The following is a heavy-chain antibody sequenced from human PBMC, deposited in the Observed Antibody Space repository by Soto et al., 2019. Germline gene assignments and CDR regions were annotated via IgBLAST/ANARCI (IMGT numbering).Heavy chain of an antibody. CDR1: GFTFSSYG. V-gene: IGHV3-30*18. CDR3: AKVRSPSLAAAGPPGY. Sequence: QVQLVESGGGVVQPGRSLRLSCAASGFTFSSYGMHWVRQAPGKGLEWVAVISYDGGNKYYADSVKGRFTISRDNSKNTLYLQMNSRRAEDTAVYYCAKVRSPSLAAAGPPGYWGQGTLVTVSS. CDR2: ISYDGGNK. D-gene: IGHD6-13*01. J-gene: IGHJ4*02.